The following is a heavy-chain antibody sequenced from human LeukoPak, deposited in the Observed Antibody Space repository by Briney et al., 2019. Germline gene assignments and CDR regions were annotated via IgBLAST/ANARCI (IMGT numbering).Heavy chain of an antibody. CDR1: GFTFSSFW. J-gene: IGHJ4*02. Sequence: GGSLRLSCAASGFTFSSFWMTWVRQPPGKGLEWVAHIKLNGGGKDYAGSVKGRFTISRDDAKNSVYLEINSLRAEDTAVYYCARDADGHFDSWGQGTLVTVSS. V-gene: IGHV3-7*01. CDR3: ARDADGHFDS. CDR2: IKLNGGGK. D-gene: IGHD5-24*01.